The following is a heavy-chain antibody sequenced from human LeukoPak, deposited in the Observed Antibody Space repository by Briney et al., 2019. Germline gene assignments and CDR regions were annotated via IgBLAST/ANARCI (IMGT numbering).Heavy chain of an antibody. J-gene: IGHJ4*02. CDR2: VSNSGAAT. Sequence: GGSPRLSCAASGFTFSLSAMTWVRQPPGKGLEWVATVSNSGAATYYAHSVKGWFSISRDNSKNTVSLEMSNLRTDDTAIYYCAKEVFRPALLDFWGQGSLVTVSS. V-gene: IGHV3-23*01. CDR1: GFTFSLSA. CDR3: AKEVFRPALLDF. D-gene: IGHD2-21*01.